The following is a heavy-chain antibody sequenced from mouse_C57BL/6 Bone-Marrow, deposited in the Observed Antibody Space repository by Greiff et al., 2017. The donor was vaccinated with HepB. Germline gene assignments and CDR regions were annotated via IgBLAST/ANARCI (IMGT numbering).Heavy chain of an antibody. V-gene: IGHV1-81*01. CDR3: ARSLIYYDYTWFAY. Sequence: QVQLKQSGAELARPGASVKLSCKASGYTFTSYGISWVKQRTGQGLEWIGEIYPRSGNTYYNEKFKGKATLTADKSSSTAYMELRSLTSEDSAVYFCARSLIYYDYTWFAYWGQGTLVTVSA. CDR2: IYPRSGNT. CDR1: GYTFTSYG. J-gene: IGHJ3*01. D-gene: IGHD2-4*01.